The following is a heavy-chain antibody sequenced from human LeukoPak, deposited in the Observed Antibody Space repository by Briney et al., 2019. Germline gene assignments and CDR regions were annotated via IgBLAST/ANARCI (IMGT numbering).Heavy chain of an antibody. D-gene: IGHD3-22*01. V-gene: IGHV1-69*04. CDR3: ARVSNYYDSSGLYY. Sequence: SVKVSCKASGYTFTSYGISWVRQAPGQGLEWMGRIIPILGIANYAQKFQGRVTITADKSTSTAYMELSGLRSEDTAVYYCARVSNYYDSSGLYYWGQGTLVTVSS. J-gene: IGHJ4*02. CDR2: IIPILGIA. CDR1: GYTFTSYG.